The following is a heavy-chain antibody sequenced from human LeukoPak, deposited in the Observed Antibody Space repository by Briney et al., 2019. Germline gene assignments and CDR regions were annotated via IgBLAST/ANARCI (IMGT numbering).Heavy chain of an antibody. CDR2: IIPILGIA. CDR1: GGTFSSYA. V-gene: IGHV1-69*04. J-gene: IGHJ4*02. Sequence: SVKVSCKASGGTFSSYAIGWVRQAPGQGLEWMGRIIPILGIANYAQKFQGRVTITADKSTSTAYMELSSLRSEDTAVYYCARSGATTANFDYWGQGTLVTVSS. D-gene: IGHD4-11*01. CDR3: ARSGATTANFDY.